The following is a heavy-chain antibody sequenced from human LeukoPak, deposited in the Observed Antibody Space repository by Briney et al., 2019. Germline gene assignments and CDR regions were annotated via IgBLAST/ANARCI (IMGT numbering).Heavy chain of an antibody. J-gene: IGHJ4*02. Sequence: GGSLRLSCAASASTFSHYAMSWVRQAPGKGLEWVSTISGSGGSTYYAGSVKGRFAISRDNSKNTLYLQMNSLRAEDTAVYYCAKDRRGYDQAIDYWGQGTLVTVSS. CDR3: AKDRRGYDQAIDY. D-gene: IGHD5-12*01. CDR2: ISGSGGST. V-gene: IGHV3-23*01. CDR1: ASTFSHYA.